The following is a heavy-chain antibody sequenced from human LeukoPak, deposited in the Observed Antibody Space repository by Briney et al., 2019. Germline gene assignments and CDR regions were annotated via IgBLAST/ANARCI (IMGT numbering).Heavy chain of an antibody. V-gene: IGHV1-69*04. J-gene: IGHJ4*02. CDR2: IVPLLGET. D-gene: IGHD5-24*01. CDR1: GGTTKTYV. CDR3: AAVIDGYALFDY. Sequence: SVKVSCKASGGTTKTYVISWVRQAPGQGLEWMGRIVPLLGETKYAQKFQGRVTFTADKSTNIAYMELTSLRSDDTAVFYCAAVIDGYALFDYGGQGTLVTVSS.